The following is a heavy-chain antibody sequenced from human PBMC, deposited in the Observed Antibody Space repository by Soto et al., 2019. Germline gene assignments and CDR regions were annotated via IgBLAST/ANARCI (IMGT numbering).Heavy chain of an antibody. V-gene: IGHV3-7*05. CDR3: CGGIGWESAL. CDR2: INQDGSEK. D-gene: IGHD6-19*01. CDR1: GLIFGDYW. Sequence: EVQLVESGGGLVQPGGSLRLSCAASGLIFGDYWMNWVRQAPGQGLEWVANINQDGSEKNYLDSVKGRFTISRDNAKNSVSLQVSSLRAEDAAVYHCCGGIGWESALWGPGTNVTVSS. J-gene: IGHJ4*02.